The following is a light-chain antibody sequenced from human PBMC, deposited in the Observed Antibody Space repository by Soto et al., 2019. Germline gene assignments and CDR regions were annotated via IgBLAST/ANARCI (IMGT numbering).Light chain of an antibody. J-gene: IGKJ5*01. V-gene: IGKV2-28*01. CDR3: MQPLQTPIT. CDR1: QSLLNSIGYNY. CDR2: LAS. Sequence: DIVMTQSPLSLPVTPGEPASISCRSSQSLLNSIGYNYLDWYLQKPGQSPQLLISLASNRGSGVPDRFRGSGSGTNFTLKISSVEAPDVGVYSCMQPLQTPITFGNGTRLAIK.